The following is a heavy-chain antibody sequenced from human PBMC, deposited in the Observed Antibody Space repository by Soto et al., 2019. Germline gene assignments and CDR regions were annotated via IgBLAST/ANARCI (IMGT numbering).Heavy chain of an antibody. V-gene: IGHV3-23*01. Sequence: EVQLLESGGGLVQPGGSLRLYCAASGFTFSSSAMSWVRQAPGKGLEWVSAISGSGGSTYYADSVKGRFTISRDNSKNTLYLQMNSLRAEDTAVYYCAKGFISRGYLDYWGQGTLVTVSS. CDR2: ISGSGGST. CDR3: AKGFISRGYLDY. CDR1: GFTFSSSA. D-gene: IGHD3-10*01. J-gene: IGHJ4*02.